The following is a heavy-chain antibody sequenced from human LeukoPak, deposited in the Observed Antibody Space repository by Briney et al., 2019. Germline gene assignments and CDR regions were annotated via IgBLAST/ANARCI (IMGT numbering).Heavy chain of an antibody. CDR1: GFTFSSYA. CDR3: ARDRGYDILTGYYDY. D-gene: IGHD3-9*01. Sequence: PGRSLRLSCAASGFTFSSYAMHWVRQAPGKGLEWVAVISYDGSNKYYADSVKGRFTISRDNSKNSLYLQMNSLRAEDTAVYYCARDRGYDILTGYYDYWGQGTLVTVSS. J-gene: IGHJ4*02. V-gene: IGHV3-30*04. CDR2: ISYDGSNK.